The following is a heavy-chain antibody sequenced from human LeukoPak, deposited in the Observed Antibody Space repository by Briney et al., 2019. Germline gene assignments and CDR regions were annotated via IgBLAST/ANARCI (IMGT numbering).Heavy chain of an antibody. J-gene: IGHJ4*02. D-gene: IGHD4-23*01. CDR2: IWLGGSNNGNNK. V-gene: IGHV3-30-3*01. Sequence: GKSLRLSCVGSGFTFSNYPLPWVRQAPGKGLEWLAVIWLGGSNNGNNKYYADSVKGRFTISRDNSKNTLYLQMNSLRIEDTAVYYCASFMLTLSTVAPPFFDYWGQGTLVTVSS. CDR1: GFTFSNYP. CDR3: ASFMLTLSTVAPPFFDY.